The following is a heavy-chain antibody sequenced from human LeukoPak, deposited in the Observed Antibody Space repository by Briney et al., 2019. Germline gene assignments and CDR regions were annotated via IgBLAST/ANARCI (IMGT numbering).Heavy chain of an antibody. CDR3: ARVQRPLDGADY. CDR1: GGSISSHY. J-gene: IGHJ4*02. D-gene: IGHD1-1*01. CDR2: TYYSGST. Sequence: SETLSLTCTVSGGSISSHYWSWIRQPPGKGLEWIGYTYYSGSTYYNPPLRSRVTISVDTSKTLFSLKLSSVTAADTAVYYCARVQRPLDGADYWGQGTLVTVSS. V-gene: IGHV4-59*11.